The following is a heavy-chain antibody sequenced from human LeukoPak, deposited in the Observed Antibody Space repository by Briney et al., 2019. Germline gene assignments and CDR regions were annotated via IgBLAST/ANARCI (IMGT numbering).Heavy chain of an antibody. CDR1: GFTVSSNY. Sequence: GGSLRLSCAASGFTVSSNYMTWVRQAPGKGLEWVSVIYSGGGTYYADSVKGRFTISRDNSKNTLYLQMNSLRAEDTAVYYCAGMIVGKWAIDYWGQGTLVTVSS. D-gene: IGHD3-22*01. CDR3: AGMIVGKWAIDY. V-gene: IGHV3-53*01. J-gene: IGHJ4*02. CDR2: IYSGGGT.